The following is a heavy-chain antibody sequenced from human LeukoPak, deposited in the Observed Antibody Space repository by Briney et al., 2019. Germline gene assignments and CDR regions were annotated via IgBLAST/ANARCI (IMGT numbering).Heavy chain of an antibody. CDR1: GFTFSDYY. CDR3: ARDRYAMDV. J-gene: IGHJ6*02. V-gene: IGHV3-11*01. CDR2: TSSSGITI. Sequence: PGGCLRLSCAASGFTFSDYYIGWIRQAPGKRLEWISYTSSSGITIYYADSVKDRFTMSRDNAKNSLYLQMNSLRAEDTAVYYCARDRYAMDVWGQGTTVTVSS.